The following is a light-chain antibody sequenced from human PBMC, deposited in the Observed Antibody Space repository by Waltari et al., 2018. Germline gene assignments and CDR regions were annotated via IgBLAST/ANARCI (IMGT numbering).Light chain of an antibody. CDR3: QQTYNAPLT. CDR2: VAS. CDR1: QSVSYY. Sequence: DVQMTQSPSSLSESVGDRVTITCRASQSVSYYLNWYQQKAGQAPKLLIYVASSLETGVPSRFSGSGSGTDFTLTISNLQPEDFATYLCQQTYNAPLTFGGGTKVEIK. J-gene: IGKJ4*01. V-gene: IGKV1-39*01.